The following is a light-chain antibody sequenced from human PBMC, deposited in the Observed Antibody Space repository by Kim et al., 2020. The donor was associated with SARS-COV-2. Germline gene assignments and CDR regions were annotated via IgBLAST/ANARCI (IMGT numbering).Light chain of an antibody. V-gene: IGLV3-1*01. CDR1: KLGDKY. CDR2: QDS. Sequence: VSPGQTASITCSGDKLGDKYACWYQQKPGQSPVLVIYQDSKRPSGIPERFSGSNSGNTATLTISGTQAMDEADYCCQAWDSSSWVFGGGTQLTVL. CDR3: QAWDSSSWV. J-gene: IGLJ3*02.